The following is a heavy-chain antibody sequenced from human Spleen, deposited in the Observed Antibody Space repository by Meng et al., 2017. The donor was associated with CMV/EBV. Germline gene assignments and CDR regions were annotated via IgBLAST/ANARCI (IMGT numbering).Heavy chain of an antibody. CDR2: IYYSENS. D-gene: IGHD2-2*01. Sequence: SGRSSSSTSYCWRWIRQPPVKGLEWIGSIYYSENSYYTPSLKGRVTVSIDTSKNQFSLNLSSVTAADTAVYYCATHLRSLVVPCDCWGQGTLVTVSS. CDR1: GRSSSSTSYC. J-gene: IGHJ4*02. CDR3: ATHLRSLVVPCDC. V-gene: IGHV4-39*01.